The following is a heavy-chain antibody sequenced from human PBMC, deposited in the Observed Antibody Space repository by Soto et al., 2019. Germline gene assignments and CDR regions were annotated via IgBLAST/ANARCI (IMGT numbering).Heavy chain of an antibody. D-gene: IGHD3-22*01. CDR1: GGTFSSYA. Sequence: QVQLVQSGAEVKKPGSSVKVSCKASGGTFSSYAISWVRQAPGQGLEWMGGFIPIFGTADYAQKFQGRVTITADESTRTAYMELSSLRSEDTAVYYCASRSGWNDYYGMDVWGQGTTVTVSS. CDR2: FIPIFGTA. CDR3: ASRSGWNDYYGMDV. J-gene: IGHJ6*02. V-gene: IGHV1-69*12.